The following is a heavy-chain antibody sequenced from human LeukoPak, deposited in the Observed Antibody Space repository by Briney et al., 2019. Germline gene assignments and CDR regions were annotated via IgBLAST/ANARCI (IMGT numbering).Heavy chain of an antibody. Sequence: ASVKVSCKVSGYXLTELSFHWVRQAPGKGLEWMGGFDPEDGETIYAQKFQGRVTMTEDTSTDTAYMELSSLRSEDTAVYYCAADLATVVIVTNYWGQGTLVTVSS. V-gene: IGHV1-24*01. CDR3: AADLATVVIVTNY. D-gene: IGHD4-23*01. CDR1: GYXLTELS. J-gene: IGHJ4*02. CDR2: FDPEDGET.